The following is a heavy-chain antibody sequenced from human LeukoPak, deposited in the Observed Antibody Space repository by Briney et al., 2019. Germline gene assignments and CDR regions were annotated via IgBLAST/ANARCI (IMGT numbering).Heavy chain of an antibody. V-gene: IGHV3-21*01. CDR1: GFTFSTLG. Sequence: GGSLRLSCEASGFTFSTLGMNWVRQAPGKGLEWVSSISSTSKYIHYADSVKGRFTISRDNAKNSLYLQMNSPRDDDTAVYFCARDRAWIQLMPDYWGQGTLVAVSS. D-gene: IGHD5-18*01. CDR3: ARDRAWIQLMPDY. J-gene: IGHJ4*02. CDR2: ISSTSKYI.